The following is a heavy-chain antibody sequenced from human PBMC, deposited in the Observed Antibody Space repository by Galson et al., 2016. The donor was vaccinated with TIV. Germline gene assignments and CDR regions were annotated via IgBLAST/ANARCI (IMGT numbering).Heavy chain of an antibody. J-gene: IGHJ4*02. CDR1: NFPITTASY. CDR3: ARDRSTYYFDSSGYSPFDY. CDR2: IYHSGMT. V-gene: IGHV4-38-2*02. D-gene: IGHD3-22*01. Sequence: TLSLTCTISNFPITTASYWGWIRQPPGKGLEWIGSIYHSGMTYYNPSLESRVTISVDTSKNRFSLRLNSVTAADTAVYYCARDRSTYYFDSSGYSPFDYWGQGTLVTVSS.